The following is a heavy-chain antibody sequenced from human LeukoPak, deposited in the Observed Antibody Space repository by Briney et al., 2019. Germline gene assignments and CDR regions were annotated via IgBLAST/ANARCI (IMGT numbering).Heavy chain of an antibody. J-gene: IGHJ6*02. V-gene: IGHV4-39*07. Sequence: SETLSLTCTVSGGSVTYTNYYWGWIRQPPGKGLQWIGVIYYNGKTYYNPSLKSRVTVAVDTSKNQFSLNLSSVTAADTAIYYCARDTGYLGSNYGMNVWGQGTTVTVSS. D-gene: IGHD3-22*01. CDR1: GGSVTYTNYY. CDR2: IYYNGKT. CDR3: ARDTGYLGSNYGMNV.